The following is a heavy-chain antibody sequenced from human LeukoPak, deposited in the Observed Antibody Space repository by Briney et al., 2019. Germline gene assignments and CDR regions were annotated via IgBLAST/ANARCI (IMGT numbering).Heavy chain of an antibody. V-gene: IGHV4-61*01. CDR1: AGSVTSGSYY. CDR3: ARGIRVAGKRDYFDY. CDR2: IYYSGST. Sequence: SQTLSLTCTVSAGSVTSGSYYWSWIRQPPGKGLERTGYIYYSGSTNYNPSLKSRVTISVDTSKNQFSLKLSSVTAADTAVYYCARGIRVAGKRDYFDYWGQGTLVTVSS. J-gene: IGHJ4*02. D-gene: IGHD6-19*01.